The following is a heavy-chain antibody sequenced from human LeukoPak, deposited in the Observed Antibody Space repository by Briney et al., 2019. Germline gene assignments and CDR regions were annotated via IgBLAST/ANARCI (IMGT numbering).Heavy chain of an antibody. CDR1: GGSISNYF. CDR3: ARVSRVPSYYFEH. CDR2: IYPSGSA. J-gene: IGHJ4*02. Sequence: PSETLSLTCTVSGGSISNYFWSWIRQPAGRGLEWIGRIYPSGSAYHNPSLKSRVTMSLDTSKNQFSLRLTSVTAADTAVYYCARVSRVPSYYFEHWGQGTVVTVSS. V-gene: IGHV4-4*07.